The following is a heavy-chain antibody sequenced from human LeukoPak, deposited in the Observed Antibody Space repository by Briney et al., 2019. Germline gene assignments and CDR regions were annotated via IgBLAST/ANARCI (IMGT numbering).Heavy chain of an antibody. J-gene: IGHJ5*02. Sequence: SETLSLTCTVSGGSISSYYWSWIRQPAGKGLEWIGRIYTSGSTNYNPSLKSRVTMSVDTSKNQFSLKLSSVTAADTAVYHCASWIVATTTPGPWGQGTLVTVSS. CDR2: IYTSGST. CDR3: ASWIVATTTPGP. V-gene: IGHV4-4*07. CDR1: GGSISSYY. D-gene: IGHD5-12*01.